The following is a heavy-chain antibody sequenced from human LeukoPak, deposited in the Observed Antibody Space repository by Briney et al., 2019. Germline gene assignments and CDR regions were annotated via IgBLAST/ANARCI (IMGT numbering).Heavy chain of an antibody. CDR2: ISTTSTYI. D-gene: IGHD2-2*01. J-gene: IGHJ4*02. Sequence: GGSLRLSXAASGFAFSSYNMKWVRQAPGKGMEWVSFISTTSTYIYYADSVKGRFTVSRDNSKNLLYPQMDSLRVEDTAVYYCARAGTCSSTSCDGGIEYWGQGTLVTVSS. CDR3: ARAGTCSSTSCDGGIEY. CDR1: GFAFSSYN. V-gene: IGHV3-21*06.